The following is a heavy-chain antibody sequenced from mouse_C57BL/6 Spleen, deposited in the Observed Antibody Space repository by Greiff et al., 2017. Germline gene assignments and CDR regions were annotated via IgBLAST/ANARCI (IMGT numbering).Heavy chain of an antibody. D-gene: IGHD1-1*01. CDR3: ARSTVVATGGDFDY. J-gene: IGHJ2*01. Sequence: EVQLQQSGPELVKPGDSVKISCKASGYSFTGYFMNWVMQSHGKSLEWIGRINPYNGDTFYNQKFKGKATLTVDKSSSTAHMELRRLTAEDSAFYYSARSTVVATGGDFDYWGQGTTLTVSS. V-gene: IGHV1-20*01. CDR2: INPYNGDT. CDR1: GYSFTGYF.